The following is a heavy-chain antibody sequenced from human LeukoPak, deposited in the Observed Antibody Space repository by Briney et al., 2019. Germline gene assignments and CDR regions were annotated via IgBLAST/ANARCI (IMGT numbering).Heavy chain of an antibody. J-gene: IGHJ4*02. V-gene: IGHV5-51*01. CDR2: IYPGDSNT. CDR1: GYSFTSYW. Sequence: GESLKISCKGSGYSFTSYWIGWVRRMPVEGLEWMGIIYPGDSNTKYSPSFQGQVTISADKSISTAYLQWSSLKASDTAMYYCARQDCSGGSCYYDYWGQGTLVTVSS. D-gene: IGHD2-15*01. CDR3: ARQDCSGGSCYYDY.